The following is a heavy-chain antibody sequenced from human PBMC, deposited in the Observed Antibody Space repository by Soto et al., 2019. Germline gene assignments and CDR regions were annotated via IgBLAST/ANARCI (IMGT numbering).Heavy chain of an antibody. V-gene: IGHV4-31*03. D-gene: IGHD2-2*01. CDR2: IYYSGST. Sequence: SETLSLTCTVSGGSISSGGYYWSWIRQHPGKGLEWIGYIYYSGSTYYNPSLKSRVTISVDTSKNQFSLKLSSVTAADTAVYYCARDYLDCSSTSCYNWFDPWGHGTLVTVSS. J-gene: IGHJ5*02. CDR1: GGSISSGGYY. CDR3: ARDYLDCSSTSCYNWFDP.